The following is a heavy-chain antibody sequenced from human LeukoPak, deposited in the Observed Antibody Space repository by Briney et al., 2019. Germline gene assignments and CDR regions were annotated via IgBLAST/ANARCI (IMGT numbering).Heavy chain of an antibody. CDR1: GGSVSSYY. J-gene: IGHJ4*02. D-gene: IGHD2-15*01. V-gene: IGHV4-59*02. Sequence: ASETLSLTCTVSGGSVSSYYWSWIRQPPGKGLEWIGYIYYSGSTNYNPSLKSRVTISVDTSKNQFSLKLSSVTAADTAVYYCARVVGTLEYCSGGSCYQEASLDYWGQGTLVTVSS. CDR3: ARVVGTLEYCSGGSCYQEASLDY. CDR2: IYYSGST.